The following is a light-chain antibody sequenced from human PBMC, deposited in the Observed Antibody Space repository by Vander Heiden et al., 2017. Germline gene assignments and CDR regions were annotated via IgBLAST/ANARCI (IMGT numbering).Light chain of an antibody. V-gene: IGLV1-47*02. CDR2: SNN. CDR1: SSNIGSNY. Sequence: QSVLTQPPSASGTPGQRVTISCSGSSSNIGSNYGYWYQQLPGTAPKLLIYSNNQRPSGVPDRFSGSKSGTSASLAISGLRSEDEADYYCAAWDDSLSGLWVFGGGTKLTVL. CDR3: AAWDDSLSGLWV. J-gene: IGLJ3*02.